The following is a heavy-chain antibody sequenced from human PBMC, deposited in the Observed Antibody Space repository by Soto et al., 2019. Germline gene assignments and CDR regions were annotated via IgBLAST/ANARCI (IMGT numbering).Heavy chain of an antibody. CDR1: GASITNTYF. CDR2: IYYAGNT. CDR3: ARHEGYDWNDFDY. J-gene: IGHJ4*02. Sequence: PSETLSLTCTVSGASITNTYFWGWIRQPPGKGLEWIGTIYYAGNTYYNPSLRSRVTISVDTSNNQFSLNLNSVTAADTAVYFCARHEGYDWNDFDYWGPGTLVTVSS. V-gene: IGHV4-39*01. D-gene: IGHD1-20*01.